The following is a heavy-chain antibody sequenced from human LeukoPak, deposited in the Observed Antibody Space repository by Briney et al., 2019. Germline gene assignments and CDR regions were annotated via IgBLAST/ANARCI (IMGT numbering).Heavy chain of an antibody. Sequence: GSLRLSCAASGFTFSSYWMSWVRQAPGKGLEWVANIKQDGSEKYYVDSVKGRFTISRDNAKNSLYLQMNSLRAEDTAVYYCAAPITIFGVVITSDAFDIWGQGTMVTVSS. CDR2: IKQDGSEK. J-gene: IGHJ3*02. CDR1: GFTFSSYW. CDR3: AAPITIFGVVITSDAFDI. V-gene: IGHV3-7*01. D-gene: IGHD3-3*01.